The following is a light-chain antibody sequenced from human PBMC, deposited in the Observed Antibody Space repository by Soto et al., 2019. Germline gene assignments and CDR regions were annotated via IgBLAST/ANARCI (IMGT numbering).Light chain of an antibody. CDR2: EAS. Sequence: VLTQTPATLSFSPRDTATLSCTASLSVDSHLAWYQHKPGQAPSLLIFEASTRDTGVPARLSGSGSGTHFTLTINSMEPEDFAVYYCQQRGNWPPLTFGGGTKVDIK. V-gene: IGKV3-11*01. CDR1: LSVDSH. CDR3: QQRGNWPPLT. J-gene: IGKJ4*01.